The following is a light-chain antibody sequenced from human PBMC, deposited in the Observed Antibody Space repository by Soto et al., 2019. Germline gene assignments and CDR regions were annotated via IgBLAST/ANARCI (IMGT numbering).Light chain of an antibody. Sequence: QSVLTQPRSVSGSPGQSVTISCTGTNSDVGGYNSVSWYQQLPGNAPKLMISAVSQRPSGVPDRFSGSKSGNTASLTISGLQADDEAEYFCFSYTDSDTWVLGGGTKLTV. CDR1: NSDVGGYNS. V-gene: IGLV2-11*01. CDR2: AVS. J-gene: IGLJ3*02. CDR3: FSYTDSDTWV.